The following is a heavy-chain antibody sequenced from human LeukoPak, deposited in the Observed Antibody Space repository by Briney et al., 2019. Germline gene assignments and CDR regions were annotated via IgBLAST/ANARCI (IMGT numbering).Heavy chain of an antibody. J-gene: IGHJ4*02. V-gene: IGHV3-74*01. Sequence: GGSLRLSCAASRFTFSTYWMHWVRQAPGKGLVWVSRINSDGSSTGYADSVKGRFTISRDNAKNTLYLQMNSLRAEDTAVYYCARDFFWSGYYVDYWGQGTLVIVSS. CDR2: INSDGSST. CDR1: RFTFSTYW. CDR3: ARDFFWSGYYVDY. D-gene: IGHD3-3*01.